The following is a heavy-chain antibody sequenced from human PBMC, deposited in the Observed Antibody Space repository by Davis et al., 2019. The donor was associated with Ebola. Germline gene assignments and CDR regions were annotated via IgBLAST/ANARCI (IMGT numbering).Heavy chain of an antibody. CDR2: IGTAGDT. J-gene: IGHJ4*02. CDR1: GFTFSSYD. V-gene: IGHV3-13*01. D-gene: IGHD4-17*01. CDR3: ARGLYDYGDYGIDY. Sequence: GESLKISCAASGFTFSSYDMHWVRQATGKGLEWVSAIGTAGDTYYPGSVKGRFTISRENAKNSLYLQMNSLRAGDTAVYYCARGLYDYGDYGIDYWGQGTLVTVSS.